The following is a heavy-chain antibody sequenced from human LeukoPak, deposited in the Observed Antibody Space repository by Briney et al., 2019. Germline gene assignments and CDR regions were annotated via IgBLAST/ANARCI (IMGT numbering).Heavy chain of an antibody. V-gene: IGHV7-4-1*02. D-gene: IGHD3-22*01. CDR1: GYIFTSYV. CDR3: ARGDYETHGYQTR. J-gene: IGHJ4*02. CDR2: INTNTGNP. Sequence: ASVKVSCKASGYIFTSYVLHWVRQAPGQGLEWMGWINTNTGNPTYAQGFTGRFVFSLDTSVSTAYLQISSLKADDTAIYYCARGDYETHGYQTRWGQGTLVTVSP.